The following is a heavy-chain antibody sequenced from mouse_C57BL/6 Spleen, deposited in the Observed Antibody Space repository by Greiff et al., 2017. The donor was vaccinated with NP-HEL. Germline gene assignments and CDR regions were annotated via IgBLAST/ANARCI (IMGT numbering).Heavy chain of an antibody. Sequence: EVQLVESEGGLVQPGSSMKLSCTASGFTFSDYYMAWVRQVPEKGLEWVANINYDGSSTYYLDSLKSRFIISRDNAKNILYLQMSSLKSEDTATYYCARGGSWYFDYWGQGTTLTVSS. CDR1: GFTFSDYY. J-gene: IGHJ2*01. CDR3: ARGGSWYFDY. V-gene: IGHV5-16*01. CDR2: INYDGSST.